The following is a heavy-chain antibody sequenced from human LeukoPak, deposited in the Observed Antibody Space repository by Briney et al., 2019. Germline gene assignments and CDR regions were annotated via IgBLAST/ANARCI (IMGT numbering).Heavy chain of an antibody. J-gene: IGHJ4*02. CDR3: ARDAVYSSSSEGDY. CDR1: GFTFSSYS. CDR2: ISSSSSYI. V-gene: IGHV3-21*01. Sequence: PGGSLRLSCAAPGFTFSSYSMNWVRQAPGKGLEWVSSISSSSSYIYYADSVKGRFTISRDNAKNSLYLQMNSLRAEDTAVYYCARDAVYSSSSEGDYWGQGTLVTVSS. D-gene: IGHD6-6*01.